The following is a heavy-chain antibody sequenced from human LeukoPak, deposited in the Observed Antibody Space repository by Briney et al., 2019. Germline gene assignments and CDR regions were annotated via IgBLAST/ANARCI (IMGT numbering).Heavy chain of an antibody. CDR3: ARVQFPLRWGFGAFDI. Sequence: GGSLRLSCAASGFTFSSYSMNWVRQAPGKGLEWVSYISSSSSTIYYADSVKGRFTISRDNAKNSLYLQMNSLRDEDTAVYYCARVQFPLRWGFGAFDIWGQGTMVTVSS. CDR1: GFTFSSYS. CDR2: ISSSSSTI. V-gene: IGHV3-48*02. D-gene: IGHD5-24*01. J-gene: IGHJ3*02.